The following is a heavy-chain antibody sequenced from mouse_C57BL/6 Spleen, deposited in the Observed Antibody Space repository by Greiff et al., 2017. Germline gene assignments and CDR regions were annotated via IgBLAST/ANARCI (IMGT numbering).Heavy chain of an antibody. Sequence: EVKLVESEGGLVQPGSSMKLSCTASGFTFSDYYMSWVRQVPEKGLEWVANINYDGSSTYYLDSLKSRFVISRDNAKNILYLQMSSLKSENTATYDFARDGGYYDYEGFAYWGQGTLVTVSA. V-gene: IGHV5-16*01. CDR3: ARDGGYYDYEGFAY. CDR2: INYDGSST. CDR1: GFTFSDYY. D-gene: IGHD2-4*01. J-gene: IGHJ3*01.